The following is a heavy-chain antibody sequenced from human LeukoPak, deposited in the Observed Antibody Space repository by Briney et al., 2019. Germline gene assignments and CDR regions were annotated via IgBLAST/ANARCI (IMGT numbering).Heavy chain of an antibody. V-gene: IGHV3-74*01. CDR3: ARETDCSSTSCYAGSDY. CDR1: GFTFSSYW. Sequence: GGSLRLSCAASGFTFSSYWMHWVRQAPGKGLGWVSRINSDGSSTSYADSVKGRFTISRDNAKNTLYLQMNSLRAEDTAVYYCARETDCSSTSCYAGSDYWGQGTLVTVSS. J-gene: IGHJ4*02. D-gene: IGHD2-2*01. CDR2: INSDGSST.